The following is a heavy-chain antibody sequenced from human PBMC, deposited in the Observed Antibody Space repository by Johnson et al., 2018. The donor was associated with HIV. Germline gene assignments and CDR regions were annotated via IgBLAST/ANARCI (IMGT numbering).Heavy chain of an antibody. V-gene: IGHV3-30*02. Sequence: QVQLVESGGGVVQPGGSLRLSCAASGFTFSNYGIHWVRQAPGKGLEWVAFIQYDGNHENYIDSVKGRFTISRDNSKNTLYLQMHSLRSEDTAVYCCATERAVVSANAFDIWGQGTMVTVSS. CDR1: GFTFSNYG. J-gene: IGHJ3*02. D-gene: IGHD4-23*01. CDR2: IQYDGNHE. CDR3: ATERAVVSANAFDI.